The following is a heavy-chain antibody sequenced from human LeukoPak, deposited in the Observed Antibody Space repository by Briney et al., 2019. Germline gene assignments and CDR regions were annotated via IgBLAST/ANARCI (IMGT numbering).Heavy chain of an antibody. CDR1: GFTFGDYA. CDR2: IRSKAYGGTT. Sequence: GGSLRLSCTASGFTFGDYAMSWFRQAPGRGLEWVGFIRSKAYGGTTEYAASVKGRFTISRVDSKSIAYLQMNSLKTEDTAVYYCTRALRWLQNTFDYWGQGTLVTVSS. V-gene: IGHV3-49*03. J-gene: IGHJ4*02. CDR3: TRALRWLQNTFDY. D-gene: IGHD5-24*01.